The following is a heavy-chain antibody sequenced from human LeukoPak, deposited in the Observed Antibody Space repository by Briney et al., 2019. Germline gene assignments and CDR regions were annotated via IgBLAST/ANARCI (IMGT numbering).Heavy chain of an antibody. CDR1: GFTFDDYA. CDR3: AKDSGVGAYLFDY. D-gene: IGHD1-26*01. V-gene: IGHV3-9*01. Sequence: PGGSLRLSCAASGFTFDDYAMHWVRQAPGKGLEWVSGISWNSGSIGYADSVKGRFTISRDNAKNSLYLQMNSLRAEDTALYYCAKDSGVGAYLFDYWGQGTLVTVSS. J-gene: IGHJ4*02. CDR2: ISWNSGSI.